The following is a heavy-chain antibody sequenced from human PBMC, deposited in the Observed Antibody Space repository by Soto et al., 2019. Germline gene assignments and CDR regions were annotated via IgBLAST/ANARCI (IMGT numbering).Heavy chain of an antibody. J-gene: IGHJ4*02. Sequence: EVHLMESGGGLVQPGGSLRLSCAASGFTFSDYAMSWVRQSPVKGLEWVSTLTGGGGSTDYADSVKGRFTVSRDNSKNTVFLQMNSLRGEDTALYYCAKRGKVPTGERYHGFDYFGQGTLVTVSS. CDR3: AKRGKVPTGERYHGFDY. D-gene: IGHD2-8*02. CDR1: GFTFSDYA. V-gene: IGHV3-23*01. CDR2: LTGGGGST.